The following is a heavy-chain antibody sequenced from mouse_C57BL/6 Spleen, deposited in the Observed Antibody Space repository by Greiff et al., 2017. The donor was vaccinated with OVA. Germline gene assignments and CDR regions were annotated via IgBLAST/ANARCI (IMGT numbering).Heavy chain of an antibody. V-gene: IGHV5-16*01. CDR3: ARGGVLRWYFDV. Sequence: EVKLVESEGGLVQPGSSMKLSCTASGFTFSDYYMAWVRQVPEKGLEWVANINYDGSSTYYLDSLKSRFIISRDNAKNILYLQMSSLKSEDTATYYCARGGVLRWYFDVWGTGTTVTVSS. J-gene: IGHJ1*03. CDR2: INYDGSST. D-gene: IGHD1-1*01. CDR1: GFTFSDYY.